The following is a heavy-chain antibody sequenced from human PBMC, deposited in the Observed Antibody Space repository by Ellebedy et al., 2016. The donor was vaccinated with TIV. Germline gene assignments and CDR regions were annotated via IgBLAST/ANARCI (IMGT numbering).Heavy chain of an antibody. Sequence: GESLKISCAASGFSFGNFWMTWVRQTPGKGLEWVANIRKDGSDKYYVDSVKGRFTISRDNAQDSLFLQMNSLRAEDTAVYYCAGRGYWGQGTLVTVSS. V-gene: IGHV3-7*01. CDR1: GFSFGNFW. CDR3: AGRGY. J-gene: IGHJ4*02. CDR2: IRKDGSDK.